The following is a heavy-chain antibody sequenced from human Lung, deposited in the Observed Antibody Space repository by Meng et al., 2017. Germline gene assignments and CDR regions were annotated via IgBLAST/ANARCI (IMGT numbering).Heavy chain of an antibody. CDR3: ASAMGNYVPATNEWTPSYFDY. D-gene: IGHD3-16*01. CDR2: IIPILERA. V-gene: IGHV1-69*02. CDR1: VVTGSRYS. J-gene: IGHJ4*02. Sequence: QVQLVQSGAEVKKPGSSVKVACKASVVTGSRYSFSWVRQAPGQGLEWMGRIIPILERANYAQKFQGRVTITADISTTTAYMEMRSLRSEDTAVYYCASAMGNYVPATNEWTPSYFDYWGRGTLVTVSS.